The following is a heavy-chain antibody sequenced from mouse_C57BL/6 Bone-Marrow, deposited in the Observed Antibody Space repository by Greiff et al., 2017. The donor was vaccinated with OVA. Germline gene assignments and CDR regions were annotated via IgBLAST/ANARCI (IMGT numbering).Heavy chain of an antibody. CDR2: ISSGGSYT. CDR3: ARGTVVARDYAMDY. D-gene: IGHD1-1*01. Sequence: EVKLMESGGDLVKPGGSLKLSCAASGFTFSSYGMSWVRQTPDKRLAWVATISSGGSYTYYPDSVKGRFTISRDNAKNTLYLQRSSLKSEDTAMYYCARGTVVARDYAMDYWGQGTSVTVSS. V-gene: IGHV5-6*01. CDR1: GFTFSSYG. J-gene: IGHJ4*01.